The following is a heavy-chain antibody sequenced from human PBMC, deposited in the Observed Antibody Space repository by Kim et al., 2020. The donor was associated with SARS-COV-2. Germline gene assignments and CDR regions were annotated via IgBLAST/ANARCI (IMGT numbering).Heavy chain of an antibody. Sequence: SETLSLTCAVYGGSFSGYYWSWIRQPPGKGLEWIGEINHSGSTNYNPSLKSRVTISVDTSKNQFSLKLSSVTAADTAVYYCASLSWIQLWLQPDYWGQGTLVTVSS. V-gene: IGHV4-34*01. CDR3: ASLSWIQLWLQPDY. CDR2: INHSGST. D-gene: IGHD5-18*01. CDR1: GGSFSGYY. J-gene: IGHJ4*02.